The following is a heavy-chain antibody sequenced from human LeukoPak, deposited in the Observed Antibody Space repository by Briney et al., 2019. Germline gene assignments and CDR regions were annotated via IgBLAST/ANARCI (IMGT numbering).Heavy chain of an antibody. J-gene: IGHJ4*02. V-gene: IGHV3-7*01. CDR2: IKQDGSEK. CDR3: ARARGYASSWGY. Sequence: GGSLRLSCAASGFTFSNYWMSWVRQAPGKGLEWVANIKQDGSEKNYVDSVKGRFTISRDNAKNSLDLQMHSLSAEDTAVSYCARARGYASSWGYCGQGALVTVSS. D-gene: IGHD5-12*01. CDR1: GFTFSNYW.